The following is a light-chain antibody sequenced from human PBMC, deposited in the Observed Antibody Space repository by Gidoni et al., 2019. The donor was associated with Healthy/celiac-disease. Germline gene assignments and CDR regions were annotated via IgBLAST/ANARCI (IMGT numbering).Light chain of an antibody. CDR1: QSVSSN. J-gene: IGKJ1*01. CDR3: QQYNNWPPEET. Sequence: EIVMTQSPATLSVSPGERATLSCRASQSVSSNLAWYQQKPGQAPRLLIYGASTRATGTPARFSGSGSGTEFTLTISSLQSEDFAVYYCQQYNNWPPEETFGQGTKVEIK. CDR2: GAS. V-gene: IGKV3-15*01.